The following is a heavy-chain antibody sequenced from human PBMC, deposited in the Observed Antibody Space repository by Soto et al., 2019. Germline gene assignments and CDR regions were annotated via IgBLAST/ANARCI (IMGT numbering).Heavy chain of an antibody. J-gene: IGHJ5*02. V-gene: IGHV4-34*01. CDR1: GGSFSGYY. D-gene: IGHD3-10*01. CDR2: INHSGST. CDR3: AREPYMVRGVTNWFDP. Sequence: LSLTCAVYGGSFSGYYWSWIRQPPGKGLEWIGEINHSGSTNYNPSLKSRVTISVDTSKNQFSLKLSSVTAADTAVYYCAREPYMVRGVTNWFDPWGQG.